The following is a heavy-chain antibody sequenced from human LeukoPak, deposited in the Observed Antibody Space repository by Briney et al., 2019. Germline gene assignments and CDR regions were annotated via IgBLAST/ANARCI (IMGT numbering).Heavy chain of an antibody. V-gene: IGHV3-7*01. CDR3: ARDRRAAGFDY. D-gene: IGHD6-13*01. CDR1: GFTFSGCW. Sequence: PGGSLRLSCAASGFTFSGCWMSWVRLAPGKGLEWVANIKQDGSEKDYVDSVKGRFTISRDNAKNSLYLQMNSLRAEDTAVYYCARDRRAAGFDYWGQGTLVTVSS. J-gene: IGHJ4*02. CDR2: IKQDGSEK.